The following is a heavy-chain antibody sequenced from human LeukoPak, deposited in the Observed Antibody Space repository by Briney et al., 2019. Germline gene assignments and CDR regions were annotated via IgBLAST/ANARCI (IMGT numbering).Heavy chain of an antibody. V-gene: IGHV1-18*01. CDR3: AREREETYGSGSYTFDH. CDR2: INTNNGNT. Sequence: ASVKASCKASGYTFTSYAFSWVRQAPGQGLEWMGWINTNNGNTNYEQRLQGRVTMTTDTSTSTAYMELRSLRSDDTAVYYCAREREETYGSGSYTFDHWGQGTLVTVSS. CDR1: GYTFTSYA. D-gene: IGHD3-10*01. J-gene: IGHJ4*02.